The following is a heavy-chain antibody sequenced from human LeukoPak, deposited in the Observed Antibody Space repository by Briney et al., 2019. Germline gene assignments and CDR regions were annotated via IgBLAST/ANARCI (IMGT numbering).Heavy chain of an antibody. Sequence: SETLSLTCTVSGGSISSSSYYWGWIRQPPGKGLEWIGSIYYSGSTYYNPSLKSRVTISVDTSKNQFSLKLSSVTAADTAVYYCALSSGAIFRGTYYFDYWGQGTLVTVSS. J-gene: IGHJ4*02. CDR3: ALSSGAIFRGTYYFDY. CDR2: IYYSGST. CDR1: GGSISSSSYY. V-gene: IGHV4-39*07. D-gene: IGHD6-19*01.